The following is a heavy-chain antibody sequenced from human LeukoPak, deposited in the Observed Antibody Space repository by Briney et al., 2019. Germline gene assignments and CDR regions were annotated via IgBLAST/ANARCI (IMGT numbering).Heavy chain of an antibody. Sequence: PSETLSLTCIVSGGISSSYYWGWVRQPPGKGLEWVASIYYTGTTYYNPSLKSRVTISVDTSKNQFSLKLSSVTAADTAVYYCARVPVVVRYFQHWGQGTLVTVSS. D-gene: IGHD3-22*01. CDR3: ARVPVVVRYFQH. V-gene: IGHV4-39*07. J-gene: IGHJ1*01. CDR1: GGISSSYY. CDR2: IYYTGTT.